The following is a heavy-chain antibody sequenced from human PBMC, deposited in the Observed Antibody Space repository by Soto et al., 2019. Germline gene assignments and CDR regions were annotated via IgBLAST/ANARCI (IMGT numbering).Heavy chain of an antibody. J-gene: IGHJ4*02. CDR1: GGSISSSSYY. CDR3: ARHQESTVAGNFDY. CDR2: IYYSGST. D-gene: IGHD6-19*01. Sequence: PSETLSLTCTVSGGSISSSSYYWGWIRQPPGKGLEWIGSIYYSGSTYYNPSLKSRVTISVDTSKNQFSLKLSSVTAADTAVYYCARHQESTVAGNFDYWGQGTLVTVSS. V-gene: IGHV4-39*01.